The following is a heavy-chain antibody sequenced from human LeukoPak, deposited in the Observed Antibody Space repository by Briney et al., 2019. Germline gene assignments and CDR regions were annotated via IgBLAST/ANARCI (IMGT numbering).Heavy chain of an antibody. J-gene: IGHJ4*02. CDR3: ARRHYGGSRNSDY. D-gene: IGHD3-10*01. CDR1: GSNFNDYW. V-gene: IGHV5-51*04. CDR2: IYPTNFAT. Sequence: GESLKISCKDLGSNFNDYWIAWVRQMPGKGLEWIGIIYPTNFATQHSPSSRGQVTISVDKPVNTAYLQWSSLSASDTAMYYCARRHYGGSRNSDYWGQGTLVTVSS.